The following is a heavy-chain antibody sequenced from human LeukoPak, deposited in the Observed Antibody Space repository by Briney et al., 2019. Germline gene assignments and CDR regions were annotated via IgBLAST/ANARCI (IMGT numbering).Heavy chain of an antibody. D-gene: IGHD3-9*01. CDR3: ARWDSAVTGYY. CDR1: GFTFSDYY. Sequence: PGGSLRLSCAASGFTFSDYYMDWVRQAPGKGLEWIGRTRNKANSYTTEYAASVKGRFTISRDDSKNSLYLQMNSLKTEDTAVYYCARWDSAVTGYYWGQGTLVTVSS. CDR2: TRNKANSYTT. J-gene: IGHJ4*02. V-gene: IGHV3-72*01.